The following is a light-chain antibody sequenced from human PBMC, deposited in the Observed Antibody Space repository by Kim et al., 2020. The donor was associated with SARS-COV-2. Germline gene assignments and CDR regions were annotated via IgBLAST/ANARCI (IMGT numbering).Light chain of an antibody. CDR3: QAWDSSTAV. CDR1: NFGDKY. J-gene: IGLJ3*02. V-gene: IGLV3-1*01. CDR2: QDT. Sequence: SVGPGPPAIIICAGDNFGDKYTYWYQQKPGQSPVLVIYQDTKRPSGIPERFSGSNSGNTATLTISGTQALDEGDYYCQAWDSSTAVFGGGTKLTVL.